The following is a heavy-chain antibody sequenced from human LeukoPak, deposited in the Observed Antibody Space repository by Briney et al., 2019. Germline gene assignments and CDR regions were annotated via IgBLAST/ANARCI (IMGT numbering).Heavy chain of an antibody. CDR2: IYYSGST. J-gene: IGHJ6*02. D-gene: IGHD2-15*01. CDR3: AREVVVAGTGFPPDYYGMDV. Sequence: PSETLSLTCTVSGGSISSSSYYWGWIRQPPGKGLEWIGSIYYSGSTYYNPSLKSRVTISVDTSKNQFSLKLSSVTAADTAVYYCAREVVVAGTGFPPDYYGMDVWGQGTTVTVSS. CDR1: GGSISSSSYY. V-gene: IGHV4-39*07.